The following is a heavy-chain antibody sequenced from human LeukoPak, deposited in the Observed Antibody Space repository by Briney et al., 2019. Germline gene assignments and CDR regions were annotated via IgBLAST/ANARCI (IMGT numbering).Heavy chain of an antibody. CDR1: GFTFSNYE. D-gene: IGHD3-10*02. J-gene: IGHJ6*04. Sequence: GGSLRLSCAASGFTFSNYEMNWVRQAPGKGLEWVSYISSSGSTIYYGDSVKGRFTISRDNAKNSLHLQMNSLRAEDTAVYYCAELGITMIGGVWGKGTTVTISS. V-gene: IGHV3-48*03. CDR3: AELGITMIGGV. CDR2: ISSSGSTI.